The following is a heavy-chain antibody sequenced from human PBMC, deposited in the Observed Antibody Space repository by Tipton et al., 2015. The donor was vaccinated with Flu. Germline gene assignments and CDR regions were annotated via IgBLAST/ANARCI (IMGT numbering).Heavy chain of an antibody. J-gene: IGHJ1*01. V-gene: IGHV4-61*02. Sequence: TLSLTCTVSGGSISSGSYYWSWIRQPAGKGLEWIGRVYPSGSANYNPSLKSRVTISVDTSKNQFSLNLSSVTAADTAVYYCARYGTYDGSRYFQHWGQGTLVTVSS. CDR1: GGSISSGSYY. CDR2: VYPSGSA. CDR3: ARYGTYDGSRYFQH. D-gene: IGHD1-26*01.